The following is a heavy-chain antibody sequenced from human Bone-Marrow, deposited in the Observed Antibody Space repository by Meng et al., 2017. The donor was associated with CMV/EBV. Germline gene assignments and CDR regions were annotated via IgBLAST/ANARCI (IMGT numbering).Heavy chain of an antibody. CDR1: GFIFSNAW. J-gene: IGHJ6*02. D-gene: IGHD6-19*01. Sequence: GESLKISCSASGFIFSNAWMSWVRQAPGKGLELVGQIKSNANGGTTDYTAPVRGRFSISRNDSQSTVYLQMNGLQTEDTAVYYCTTKREKYYQDFSGFYRLEEYTGLDVWGQGTMVTVSS. V-gene: IGHV3-15*01. CDR2: IKSNANGGTT. CDR3: TTKREKYYQDFSGFYRLEEYTGLDV.